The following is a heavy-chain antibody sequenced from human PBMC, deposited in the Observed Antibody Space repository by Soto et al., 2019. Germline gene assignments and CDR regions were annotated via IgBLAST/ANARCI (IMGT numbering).Heavy chain of an antibody. V-gene: IGHV4-39*01. Sequence: QLQLQESGPGLVKPSETLSLTCTVSGDSISSSIYYWGWIRQPPGKGLEWIGNIYSSGSTVYNPSLKSRVTISVDTCKSQFSLSLISVTAADTAVYYCARRGSGSSFDYWGQGTLVTVSS. CDR3: ARRGSGSSFDY. J-gene: IGHJ4*01. CDR1: GDSISSSIYY. CDR2: IYSSGST. D-gene: IGHD3-10*01.